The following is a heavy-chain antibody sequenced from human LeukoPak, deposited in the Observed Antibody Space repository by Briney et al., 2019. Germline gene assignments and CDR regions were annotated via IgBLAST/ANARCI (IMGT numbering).Heavy chain of an antibody. CDR3: ARDGYNHAFDI. CDR1: GFTFSNYG. D-gene: IGHD6-25*01. J-gene: IGHJ3*02. CDR2: IWYDGSNK. V-gene: IGHV3-33*01. Sequence: GGSLRLSCAASGFTFSNYGMHWVRQAPGKGLGWMAVIWYDGSNKYYADSVKGRFTISRDNAKNSLYLQMNSLRAEDTAVYYCARDGYNHAFDIWGQGTMVTVSS.